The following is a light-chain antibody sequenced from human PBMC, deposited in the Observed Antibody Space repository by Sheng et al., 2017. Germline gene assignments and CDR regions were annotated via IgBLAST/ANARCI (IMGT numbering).Light chain of an antibody. CDR3: GTWDSGLSAGV. J-gene: IGLJ3*02. V-gene: IGLV2-14*03. CDR2: DVS. Sequence: QSALTQPASVSGSPGQSITISCTGTSSDVGGYNYVSWYQQHPGKAPKLMIYDVSNRPSGVSNRFSGSKSGTSATLGISGLQTGDEADYYCGTWDSGLSAGVFGGGTRLTVL. CDR1: SSDVGGYNY.